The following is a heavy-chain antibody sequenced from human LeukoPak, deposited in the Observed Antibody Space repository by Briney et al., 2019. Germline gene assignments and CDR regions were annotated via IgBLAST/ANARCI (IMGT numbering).Heavy chain of an antibody. D-gene: IGHD3-10*01. Sequence: GGSLRLSCAASGFTFSDYYMSWIRQAPGKGLEWVSYISSSGSTIYYADSVKGRFTISRDNAKNSLYLQMNSLRAEDTAVYYCARELGGGSGSYYNPTYYYGMDVWGQGTTVTVSS. V-gene: IGHV3-11*04. CDR2: ISSSGSTI. J-gene: IGHJ6*02. CDR3: ARELGGGSGSYYNPTYYYGMDV. CDR1: GFTFSDYY.